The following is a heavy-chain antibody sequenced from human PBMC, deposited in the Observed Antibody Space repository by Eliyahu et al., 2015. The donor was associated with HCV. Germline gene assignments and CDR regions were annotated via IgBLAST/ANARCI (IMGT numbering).Heavy chain of an antibody. D-gene: IGHD3-22*01. Sequence: QVQLQESGPGLVKPSETLSLTCTVSGGXISSYYWSWIRQPPGKGLEWXXYIYYSGSTNYNPSLKSRVTISVDTSKNQFSLKLSSVTAADTAVYYCARVVSSGYYYGGIDYWGQGTLVTVSS. CDR3: ARVVSSGYYYGGIDY. J-gene: IGHJ4*02. CDR1: GGXISSYY. CDR2: IYYSGST. V-gene: IGHV4-59*01.